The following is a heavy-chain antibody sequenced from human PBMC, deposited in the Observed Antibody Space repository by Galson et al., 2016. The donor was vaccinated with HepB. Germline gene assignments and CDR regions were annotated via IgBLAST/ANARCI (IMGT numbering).Heavy chain of an antibody. CDR1: GFTFDNFG. V-gene: IGHV3-30*18. Sequence: SLRLSCAASGFTFDNFGMHWVRQPPGKGLDWVAVISYDGSNKYYADSVKGRFTISRDDSKNTVFLEMDSLRADDTAVYFCAKDLWGNYGGKTIEFWGQGTQVTVSS. CDR3: AKDLWGNYGGKTIEF. D-gene: IGHD3-16*01. CDR2: ISYDGSNK. J-gene: IGHJ4*02.